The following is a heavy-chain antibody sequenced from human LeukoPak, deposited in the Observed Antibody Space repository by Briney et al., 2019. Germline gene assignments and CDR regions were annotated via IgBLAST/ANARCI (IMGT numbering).Heavy chain of an antibody. Sequence: SETLSLTCTVSGGSISSSSYYWGWIRQPPGKGLEWIGSIYYSGSTYYNPSLKSRVTISVDTSKNQFSLKLSSVTAADTAMYYCARESRARAFDIWGQGTMVTVSS. V-gene: IGHV4-39*02. J-gene: IGHJ3*02. CDR2: IYYSGST. CDR3: ARESRARAFDI. CDR1: GGSISSSSYY. D-gene: IGHD3-10*01.